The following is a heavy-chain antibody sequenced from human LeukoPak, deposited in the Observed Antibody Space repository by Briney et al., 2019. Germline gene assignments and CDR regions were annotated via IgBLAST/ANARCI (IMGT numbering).Heavy chain of an antibody. CDR3: ALGSGKSDCDY. J-gene: IGHJ4*02. D-gene: IGHD3-10*01. CDR1: GFSFSNAW. Sequence: GGSLRLSCAASAASGFSFSNAWMSWVRQAPGKGPEWVGRIKSKTDYGTTDYAAPVKGRFTISRDESKNTMYLQMNSLRTDDTGVYYCALGSGKSDCDYWGQGTLVTVSS. CDR2: IKSKTDYGTT. V-gene: IGHV3-15*01.